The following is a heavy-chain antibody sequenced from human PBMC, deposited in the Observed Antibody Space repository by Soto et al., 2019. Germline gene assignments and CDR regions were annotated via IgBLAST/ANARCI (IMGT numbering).Heavy chain of an antibody. D-gene: IGHD6-19*01. CDR3: ARSVAGPSDY. J-gene: IGHJ4*02. CDR2: INHSGST. CDR1: GGSFSGYY. V-gene: IGHV4-34*01. Sequence: NPSETLSLTCAVYGGSFSGYYWSWIRQPPGKGLEWIGEINHSGSTNYNPSLKSRVTISVDTSKNQFSLKLSSVTAADTAVYYCARSVAGPSDYWGQGTLVTVSS.